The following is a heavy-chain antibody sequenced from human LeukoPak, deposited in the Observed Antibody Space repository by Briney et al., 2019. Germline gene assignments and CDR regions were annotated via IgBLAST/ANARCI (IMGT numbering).Heavy chain of an antibody. J-gene: IGHJ4*02. D-gene: IGHD3-10*01. CDR1: GYTFSGYY. CDR2: ITPNVGST. CDR3: LVRRVDNFDY. V-gene: IGHV1-46*01. Sequence: GASEKVSCKGSGYTFSGYYLHWGRHGPAQGLWWIGIITPNVGSTRYAQKFQGKSTMTKATSTSTVYMDLTLRSPEETAVYYWLVRRVDNFDYWGQGTLVTVSS.